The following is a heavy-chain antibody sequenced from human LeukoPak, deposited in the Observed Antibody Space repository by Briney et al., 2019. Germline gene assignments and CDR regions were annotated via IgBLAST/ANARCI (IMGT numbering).Heavy chain of an antibody. CDR1: GLTFSNYS. D-gene: IGHD5-12*01. CDR3: ARETKTTWISTVDYHYYYYMDV. J-gene: IGHJ6*03. Sequence: GGSLRLSCAASGLTFSNYSMNWVRQAPGKGLEWVSSISRSSNYIYYADSVKGRFTISRDNAKNSLYLQMNSLRAEDTAVYYCARETKTTWISTVDYHYYYYMDVWGKGTAVTVSS. V-gene: IGHV3-21*01. CDR2: ISRSSNYI.